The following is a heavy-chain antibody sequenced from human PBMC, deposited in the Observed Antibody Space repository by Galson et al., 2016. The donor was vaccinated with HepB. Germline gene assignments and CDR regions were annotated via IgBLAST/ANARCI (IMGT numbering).Heavy chain of an antibody. V-gene: IGHV1-46*01. D-gene: IGHD2-15*01. J-gene: IGHJ4*02. Sequence: SCAASGFTFSSFAMHWVRQAPGQRPEWMGIINPSGGSATYAQRLQGRVSMTRDTSTSTVYMDLSSLRSDDTAVYYCARDIGGRWYFYWGQGTLVTVSS. CDR2: INPSGGSA. CDR1: GFTFSSFA. CDR3: ARDIGGRWYFY.